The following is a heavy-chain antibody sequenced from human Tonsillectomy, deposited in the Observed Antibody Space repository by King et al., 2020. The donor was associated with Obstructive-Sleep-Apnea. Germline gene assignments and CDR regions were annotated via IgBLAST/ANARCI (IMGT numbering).Heavy chain of an antibody. J-gene: IGHJ4*02. V-gene: IGHV3-33*01. CDR3: ARASSSLVDS. CDR2: IWDDGSNK. D-gene: IGHD6-13*01. CDR1: GFTFSSYG. Sequence: QLVQSGGGVVQPGRSLRVSCAASGFTFSSYGMHWVRQAPGKGLEWVAVIWDDGSNKYYADSVKGRFTISRDNSRNTLYLQMNSLRAEDTAVYYCARASSSLVDSWGQGTLVTVSS.